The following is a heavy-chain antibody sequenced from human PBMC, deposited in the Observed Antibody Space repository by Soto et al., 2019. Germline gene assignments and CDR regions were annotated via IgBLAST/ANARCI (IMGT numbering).Heavy chain of an antibody. J-gene: IGHJ4*02. CDR2: IYWDDDK. Sequence: QITLKESGPTVVKPTETLTLTCTFSGFSLTTSGVGVGWVRQSPGKAPEWLALIYWDDDKRYSTSLKSRLTITKDTSKNLVVLTMANVDPADAATYYCAHRLLRTVFGLVMTTAIYFDFWGQGTPVVVSS. CDR3: AHRLLRTVFGLVMTTAIYFDF. CDR1: GFSLTTSGVG. V-gene: IGHV2-5*02. D-gene: IGHD3-3*01.